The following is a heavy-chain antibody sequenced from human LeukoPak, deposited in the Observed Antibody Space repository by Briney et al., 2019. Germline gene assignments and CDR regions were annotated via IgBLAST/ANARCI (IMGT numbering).Heavy chain of an antibody. CDR1: GFSFTDYY. D-gene: IGHD4-17*01. V-gene: IGHV3-11*01. J-gene: IGHJ6*03. CDR2: ISRTGHST. Sequence: PGGSLRLSCEASGFSFTDYYVTWIRQAPGKGLEWVSYISRTGHSTYYGDSVAGRFTISRDTAKNSLFLQMTSLRAEDTAVYYCARAGDSGDFPLGYFYHMDVWGKGTTVTVSS. CDR3: ARAGDSGDFPLGYFYHMDV.